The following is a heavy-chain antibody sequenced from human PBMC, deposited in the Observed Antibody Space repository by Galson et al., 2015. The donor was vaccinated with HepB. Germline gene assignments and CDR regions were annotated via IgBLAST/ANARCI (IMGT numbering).Heavy chain of an antibody. D-gene: IGHD3-3*01. V-gene: IGHV2-5*02. CDR2: IYWDDDK. CDR1: GFSFSSNGEG. Sequence: PALVKPTQTLTLTCSFSGFSFSSNGEGVGWVRQPPGKALEWLALIYWDDDKRYNPSLKRRLTITKDTSKNQVVLTMTNVDPVDTGTYYCAHTSPTLRFLQWPGAWFDPWGQGTLVTVSS. J-gene: IGHJ5*02. CDR3: AHTSPTLRFLQWPGAWFDP.